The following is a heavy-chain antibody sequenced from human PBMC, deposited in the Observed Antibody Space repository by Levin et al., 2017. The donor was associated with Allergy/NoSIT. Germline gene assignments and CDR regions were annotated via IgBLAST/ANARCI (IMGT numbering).Heavy chain of an antibody. CDR3: TRHCGGDCYSGLD. J-gene: IGHJ4*02. D-gene: IGHD2-21*02. CDR2: IEYTGST. V-gene: IGHV4-59*08. CDR1: GASISTHY. Sequence: SQTLSLTCSVSGASISTHYWTWFRQPPGKGLEWIGYIEYTGSTNYNPSVKSRVTMSLDTSKNQFSLKLSSVTAADTAVYYCTRHCGGDCYSGLDWGQGTLVTVSS.